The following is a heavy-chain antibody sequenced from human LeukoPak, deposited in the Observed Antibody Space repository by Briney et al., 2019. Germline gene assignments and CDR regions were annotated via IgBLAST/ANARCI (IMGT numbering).Heavy chain of an antibody. V-gene: IGHV4-59*01. J-gene: IGHJ4*02. CDR1: GGSISSYY. Sequence: PSETLSLTCTVSGGSISSYYWSWIRQPPGKGLEWIGYIYYSGGTNYNPSLKSRVTISVDTSKNQFSLKLSSVTAADTAVYYCARGVVSPSHFDYWGQGTLVTVSS. D-gene: IGHD2-2*01. CDR2: IYYSGGT. CDR3: ARGVVSPSHFDY.